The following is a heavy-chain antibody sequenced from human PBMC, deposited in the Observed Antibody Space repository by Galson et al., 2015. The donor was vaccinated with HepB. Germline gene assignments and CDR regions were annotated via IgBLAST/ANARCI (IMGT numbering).Heavy chain of an antibody. V-gene: IGHV1-69*04. J-gene: IGHJ1*01. D-gene: IGHD3-10*01. Sequence: SVKVSCKASGGTFSSYAISWVRQAPGQGLEWMGRIIPILGIANYAQKFQGRVTITADKSTSTAYMELSSLRSEDTAVYYCARAMEGRDYYGSGSYQHWGQGTLVTVSS. CDR2: IIPILGIA. CDR3: ARAMEGRDYYGSGSYQH. CDR1: GGTFSSYA.